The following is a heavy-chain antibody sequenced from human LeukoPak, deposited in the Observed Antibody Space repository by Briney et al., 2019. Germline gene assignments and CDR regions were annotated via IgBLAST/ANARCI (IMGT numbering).Heavy chain of an antibody. V-gene: IGHV5-51*01. CDR3: ARRGGEWLPDAFDI. Sequence: GESLKISCEASGYMFTKYWIGWVRQMPGKGLEWMGIIYPGDSDTRYSPSFQGQVTISADKSISTAYLQWSSLKASDTAMYYCARRGGEWLPDAFDIWGQGTMVTVSS. CDR1: GYMFTKYW. J-gene: IGHJ3*02. D-gene: IGHD7-27*01. CDR2: IYPGDSDT.